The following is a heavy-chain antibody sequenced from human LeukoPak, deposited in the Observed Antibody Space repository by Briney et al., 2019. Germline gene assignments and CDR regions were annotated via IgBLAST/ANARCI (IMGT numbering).Heavy chain of an antibody. J-gene: IGHJ4*02. CDR3: ARDCSNSICYADY. D-gene: IGHD2-2*01. CDR1: GFTFSSYL. CDR2: IKQDGSEK. Sequence: AGGSLRLSCAASGFTFSSYLMTWVRQAPGKGLEWVAFIKQDGSEKYYADSVKGRFTISRDNAKNSVYMQMNSLRAEDTAVYYCARDCSNSICYADYWGQGTLVTVSS. V-gene: IGHV3-7*05.